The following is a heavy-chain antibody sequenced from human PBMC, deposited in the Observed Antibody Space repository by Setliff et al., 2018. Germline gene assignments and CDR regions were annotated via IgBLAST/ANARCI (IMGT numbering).Heavy chain of an antibody. Sequence: PGGSLRLSCAASGFTFSNAWMNWVRQAPGKGLEWVGRIKGKTDGLTTDYAAPVKGRFTISRDDAKNSLFLQMNSLGVEDTALYYCARAHRYYSDTSGYFYDQGRSAFDVWGQGTMVTVSS. CDR3: ARAHRYYSDTSGYFYDQGRSAFDV. D-gene: IGHD3-22*01. CDR1: GFTFSNAW. V-gene: IGHV3-15*05. J-gene: IGHJ3*01. CDR2: IKGKTDGLTT.